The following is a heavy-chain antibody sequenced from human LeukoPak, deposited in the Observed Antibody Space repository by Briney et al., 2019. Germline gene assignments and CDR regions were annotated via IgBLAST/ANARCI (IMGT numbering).Heavy chain of an antibody. CDR1: GGSISSSSYY. CDR2: IYYSGST. Sequence: SETLSLTCTVSGGSISSSSYYWGWIRQPPGKGLEWSGSIYYSGSTYYNPSLKSRVTISVDTSKNQFSLKLSSVTAADTAVYYCARLRGSYPNLDYWGQGTLVTVSS. V-gene: IGHV4-39*01. J-gene: IGHJ4*02. CDR3: ARLRGSYPNLDY. D-gene: IGHD1-26*01.